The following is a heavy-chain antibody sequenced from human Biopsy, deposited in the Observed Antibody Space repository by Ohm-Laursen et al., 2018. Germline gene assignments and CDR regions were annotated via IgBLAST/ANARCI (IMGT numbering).Heavy chain of an antibody. CDR3: ARDDAVTVIRGLYD. Sequence: SETLSLTCTVSGGSISSYYWNWIRQPPGKGLEWIGYIYYSGTTDYSPSLKSRVTISIDKSKNQFFLKLSSVTAEDTAVYYCARDDAVTVIRGLYDWGQGALVTVSS. D-gene: IGHD2-21*02. J-gene: IGHJ4*02. V-gene: IGHV4-59*01. CDR1: GGSISSYY. CDR2: IYYSGTT.